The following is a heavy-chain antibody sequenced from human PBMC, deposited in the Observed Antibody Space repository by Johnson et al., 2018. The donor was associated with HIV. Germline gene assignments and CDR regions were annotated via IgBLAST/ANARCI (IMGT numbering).Heavy chain of an antibody. Sequence: EQLVESGGGVVRPGGSLRLSCAASGFTFDDYGMSWVRQAPGKGLEWVSGINLNGGSTYYADSVKGRFTISRDNSKNTLYLQMKSLRAEDMAVYFCASISLGAFDIWGQGTLVTVSS. J-gene: IGHJ3*02. CDR2: INLNGGST. CDR3: ASISLGAFDI. V-gene: IGHV3-20*04. CDR1: GFTFDDYG.